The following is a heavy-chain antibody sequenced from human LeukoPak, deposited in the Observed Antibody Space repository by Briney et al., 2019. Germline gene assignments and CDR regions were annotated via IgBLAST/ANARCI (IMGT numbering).Heavy chain of an antibody. D-gene: IGHD3-10*01. V-gene: IGHV4-34*01. CDR1: GGSFCGFY. CDR2: IDHSGST. Sequence: PSETLYLTWAVYGGSFCGFYWNWIRQPPGKGLEWIGEIDHSGSTNYNPSLKSRVTISVDRANNQFSLKLSSVTAADTAFYYCARGRKGGSALWGQGTLVTVSS. CDR3: ARGRKGGSAL. J-gene: IGHJ4*02.